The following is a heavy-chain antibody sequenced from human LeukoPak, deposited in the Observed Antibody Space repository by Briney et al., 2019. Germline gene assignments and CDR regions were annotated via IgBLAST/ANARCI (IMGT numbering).Heavy chain of an antibody. CDR1: GFTVSSNY. J-gene: IGHJ4*02. V-gene: IGHV3-66*02. Sequence: PGGSLRLSCAASGFTVSSNYMSWVRQAQGKGLGWVSVIYSGGSTYYADSVKGRFTISRDNSKNTLYLQMNSLRAEDTAVYYCARGRIAARPRFDYWGQGTLVTVSS. D-gene: IGHD6-6*01. CDR2: IYSGGST. CDR3: ARGRIAARPRFDY.